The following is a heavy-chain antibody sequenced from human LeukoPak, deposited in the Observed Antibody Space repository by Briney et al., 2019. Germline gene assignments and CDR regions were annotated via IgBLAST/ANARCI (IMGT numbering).Heavy chain of an antibody. CDR2: IYTSGST. Sequence: SETLSLTCTVSGGSISSYYWSWIRQPPGKGLEWNGYIYTSGSTNYNPSLKSRVTISVDTSKNQFSLKLSSVTAADTAVYYCARHVGHSSSIDYWGQGTLVTVSS. D-gene: IGHD6-6*01. J-gene: IGHJ4*02. CDR3: ARHVGHSSSIDY. V-gene: IGHV4-4*09. CDR1: GGSISSYY.